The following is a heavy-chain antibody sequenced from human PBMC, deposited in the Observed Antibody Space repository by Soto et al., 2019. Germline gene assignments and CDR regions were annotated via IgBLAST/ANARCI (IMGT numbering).Heavy chain of an antibody. CDR3: ARTHDRGWFDP. CDR2: IYYSGST. J-gene: IGHJ5*02. D-gene: IGHD3-22*01. Sequence: SETLSLTCTVSGGSISSYYWSWIRQPPGKGLEWIGYIYYSGSTNYNPSLKSRVTISVDTSKNQFSLKLSSVTAADTAVYYCARTHDRGWFDPWGQGTLVTVSS. V-gene: IGHV4-59*08. CDR1: GGSISSYY.